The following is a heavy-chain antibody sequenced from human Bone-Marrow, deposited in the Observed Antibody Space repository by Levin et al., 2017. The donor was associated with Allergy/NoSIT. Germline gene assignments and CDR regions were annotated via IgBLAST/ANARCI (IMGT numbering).Heavy chain of an antibody. CDR1: GFPFNNYW. CDR2: INPDGSEK. J-gene: IGHJ4*02. Sequence: PGGSLRLSCTASGFPFNNYWMTWVRQAPGKGLEWMTNINPDGSEKYYLGSVKGRFTISRDNAKNLVYLEMNSLRAEDTAVYYCARGYCPGGSCYFRAFDYWGQGTLLTVSS. CDR3: ARGYCPGGSCYFRAFDY. V-gene: IGHV3-7*04. D-gene: IGHD2-15*01.